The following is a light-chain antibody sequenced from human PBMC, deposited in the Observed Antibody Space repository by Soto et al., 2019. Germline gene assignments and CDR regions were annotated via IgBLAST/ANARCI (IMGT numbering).Light chain of an antibody. CDR1: QSISSW. CDR2: DAS. CDR3: QPYNSYPYT. V-gene: IGKV1-5*01. J-gene: IGKJ2*01. Sequence: DIQMTQSPSTLSASVGDRVTITCRASQSISSWLAWYQQKPGKAPKLLIYDASSLESGVPSRFSGSGSGTEFTLTISSLQPDDFVTYYCQPYNSYPYTFGQGTKVDI.